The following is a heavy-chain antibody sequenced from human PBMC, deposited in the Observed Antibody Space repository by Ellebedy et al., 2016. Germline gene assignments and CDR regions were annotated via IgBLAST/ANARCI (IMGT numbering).Heavy chain of an antibody. CDR1: GGSISSSTNY. V-gene: IGHV4-39*02. CDR3: ARDVPYSSSSGFDP. Sequence: SETLSLTXSVSGGSISSSTNYWGWIRQSPGKGLEWIGSIYYSGNTYYNPSLKSRVTISVDTSKNQFSLELSSVTAADTAVYYCARDVPYSSSSGFDPWGQGTLLTVSS. J-gene: IGHJ5*02. CDR2: IYYSGNT. D-gene: IGHD6-13*01.